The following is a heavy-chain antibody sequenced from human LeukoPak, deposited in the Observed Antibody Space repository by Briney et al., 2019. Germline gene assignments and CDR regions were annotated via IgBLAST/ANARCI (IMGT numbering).Heavy chain of an antibody. V-gene: IGHV3-23*01. CDR3: AKRGVVIRGILVIGYHQEAYHYDF. CDR1: GFTFDNYG. J-gene: IGHJ4*02. CDR2: ISVSGGST. Sequence: GGSLRLSCVASGFTFDNYGMSWVRQAPGEGLQWVSYISVSGGSTYYTDSVKGRFTISRDTSLNTLYLQMNNLRAEDTAVYFCAKRGVVIRGILVIGYHQEAYHYDFWGQGVLVTVSS. D-gene: IGHD3-10*01.